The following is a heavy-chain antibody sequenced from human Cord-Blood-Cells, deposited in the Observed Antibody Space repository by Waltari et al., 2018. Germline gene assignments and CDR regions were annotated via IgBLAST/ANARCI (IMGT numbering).Heavy chain of an antibody. J-gene: IGHJ4*01. CDR3: ATPRE. CDR2: ISSSSSYI. Sequence: EVQLVESGGGLVKPGGSLXXXCAASGLXXXSYRMDLVRQAPGKGLKWFSSISSSSSYIYYADSVKGRFTISRDNAKNSLYLQMNSLRAEDTAVYYCATPREWGXGTLVTVSS. V-gene: IGHV3-21*01. CDR1: GLXXXSYR.